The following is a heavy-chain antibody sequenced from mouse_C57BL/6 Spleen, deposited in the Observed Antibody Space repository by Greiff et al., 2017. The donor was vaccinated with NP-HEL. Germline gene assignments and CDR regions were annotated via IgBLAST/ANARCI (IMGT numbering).Heavy chain of an antibody. CDR2: IHPNSGST. CDR3: ASSYDYHAMDY. D-gene: IGHD2-4*01. Sequence: VQLQQSGAELVKPGASVKLSCKASGYTFTSYWMHWVKQRPGQGLEWIGMIHPNSGSTNYNEKFKSKATLTVDKSSSTAYMQLSSLTSEDSAVYYCASSYDYHAMDYWGQGTSVTVSS. CDR1: GYTFTSYW. J-gene: IGHJ4*01. V-gene: IGHV1-64*01.